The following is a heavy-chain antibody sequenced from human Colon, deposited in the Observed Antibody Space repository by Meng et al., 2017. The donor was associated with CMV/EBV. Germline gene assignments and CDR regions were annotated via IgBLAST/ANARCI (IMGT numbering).Heavy chain of an antibody. CDR2: INHSGST. Sequence: SETLSLTCAVYGGSFSGYYWSWIRQHPGKGLEWIGEINHSGSTNYNPSLKSRVTISVDTSKNQFSLKLSSVTAADTAVYYCARVQYSYGFDYWGQGTLVTVSS. CDR1: GGSFSGYY. CDR3: ARVQYSYGFDY. V-gene: IGHV4-34*01. D-gene: IGHD5-18*01. J-gene: IGHJ4*02.